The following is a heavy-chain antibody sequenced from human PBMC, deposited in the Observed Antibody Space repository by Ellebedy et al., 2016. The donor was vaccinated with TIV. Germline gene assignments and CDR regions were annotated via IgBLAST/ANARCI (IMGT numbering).Heavy chain of an antibody. Sequence: PGGSLRLSCVASGFILNGFVIHWVRQAPGKGLEWVGRIGSKATNYATTYAESLKGRITISRDDSNYTAYLQMNSLKTEDTAVYYCTLEGYWGQGTLVTVSS. CDR1: GFILNGFV. V-gene: IGHV3-73*01. J-gene: IGHJ4*02. CDR2: IGSKATNYAT. CDR3: TLEGY.